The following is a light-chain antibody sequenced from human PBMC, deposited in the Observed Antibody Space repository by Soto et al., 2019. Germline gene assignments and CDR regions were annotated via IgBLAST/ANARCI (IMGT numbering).Light chain of an antibody. CDR1: RSDIGDSNY. J-gene: IGLJ2*01. V-gene: IGLV2-8*01. Sequence: QSALTQPPSASGSPGQSVTISCTGSRSDIGDSNYVSWYQQHPRKAPKLIISEVINRPSGVPVRFSASKSGNTASLTISGRQAEDEADYYCASKAGSSRHVVFGGGTQLTVL. CDR3: ASKAGSSRHVV. CDR2: EVI.